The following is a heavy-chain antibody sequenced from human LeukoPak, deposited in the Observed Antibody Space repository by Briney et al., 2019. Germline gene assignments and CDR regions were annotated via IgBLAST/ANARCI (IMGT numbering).Heavy chain of an antibody. CDR3: ARGPLQTIPTSKIVVYYYPFDY. CDR1: GFNFDDYG. V-gene: IGHV3-20*04. CDR2: INWNGGGT. D-gene: IGHD3-22*01. Sequence: GGSLRLSCAASGFNFDDYGMSWVRQAPGKGLEWVSGINWNGGGTGYADSAKGRFTISRENAKNSLYLQMNSLKAEDTALYYCARGPLQTIPTSKIVVYYYPFDYWGQGTLVTVSS. J-gene: IGHJ4*02.